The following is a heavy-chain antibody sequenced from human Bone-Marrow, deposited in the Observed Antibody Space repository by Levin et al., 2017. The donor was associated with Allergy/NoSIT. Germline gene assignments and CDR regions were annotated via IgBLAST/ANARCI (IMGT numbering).Heavy chain of an antibody. CDR2: IYYSGNT. V-gene: IGHV4-30-4*01. J-gene: IGHJ5*02. Sequence: SETLSLTCTVSGGSISSGDYYWSWIRQPPGTGLEWIGHIYYSGNTYHNPSLKSRLTISVDTSKNQFSLKLSSVTAADTAVYYCARDGEMLWFGESLTWGQGTLVTVSS. CDR1: GGSISSGDYY. CDR3: ARDGEMLWFGESLT. D-gene: IGHD3-10*01.